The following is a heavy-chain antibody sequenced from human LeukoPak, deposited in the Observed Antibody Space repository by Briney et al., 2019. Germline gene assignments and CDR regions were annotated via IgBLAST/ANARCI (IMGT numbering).Heavy chain of an antibody. Sequence: SQTLSLTCTVSGGSISSGGYYWSWIRQPAGKGLEWIGRIYTSGSTNYNPSLKSRVTTSVDTSKNQFSLKLSSVTAADTAVYYCARDSSSVAKHGNWFDPWGQGTLVTVSS. CDR3: ARDSSSVAKHGNWFDP. CDR2: IYTSGST. D-gene: IGHD6-13*01. CDR1: GGSISSGGYY. V-gene: IGHV4-61*02. J-gene: IGHJ5*02.